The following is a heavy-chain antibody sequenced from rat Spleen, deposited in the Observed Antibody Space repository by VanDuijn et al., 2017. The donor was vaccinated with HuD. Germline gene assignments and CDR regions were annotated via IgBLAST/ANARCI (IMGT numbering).Heavy chain of an antibody. Sequence: EVQLVESGGGLVQPGRSMKLSCAASGLSFSNYDMAWVRQAPTKGLEWVASISTGGGNTYYRDSVKGRFTISRDNAKNTLYLQMDSLRSEDTATYYCARARFDYWGQGVMVTVSS. CDR1: GLSFSNYD. CDR3: ARARFDY. V-gene: IGHV5-25*01. CDR2: ISTGGGNT. J-gene: IGHJ2*01.